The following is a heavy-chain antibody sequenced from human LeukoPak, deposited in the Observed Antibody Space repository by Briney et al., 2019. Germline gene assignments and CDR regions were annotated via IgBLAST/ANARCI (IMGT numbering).Heavy chain of an antibody. CDR1: GFTFSSYA. J-gene: IGHJ6*04. CDR2: ISSSGSTI. V-gene: IGHV3-48*03. Sequence: GGTLRLYCAASGFTFSSYAMSWVPQAPGKGLEWVSYISSSGSTIYYADPVKGRFTISRDNAKNSLYLQMNSLRAEDTAVYYCAELGITMIGGVWGKGTTVTISS. CDR3: AELGITMIGGV. D-gene: IGHD3-10*02.